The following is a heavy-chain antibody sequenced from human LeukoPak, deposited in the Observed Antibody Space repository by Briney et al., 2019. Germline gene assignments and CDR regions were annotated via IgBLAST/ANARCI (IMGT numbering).Heavy chain of an antibody. Sequence: SETLSLTCTVSGGSISSSSYYWGWIRQPPGKGLEWIGSIYYSGSTYYNPSLKSRVTISVDTSKNQFSLKLSSVTAADTAVYYCARSSTLRYFDYWGQGTLVTVSS. J-gene: IGHJ4*02. V-gene: IGHV4-39*07. D-gene: IGHD6-13*01. CDR2: IYYSGST. CDR3: ARSSTLRYFDY. CDR1: GGSISSSSYY.